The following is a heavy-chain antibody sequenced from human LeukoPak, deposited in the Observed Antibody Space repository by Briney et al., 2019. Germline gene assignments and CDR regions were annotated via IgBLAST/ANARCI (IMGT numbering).Heavy chain of an antibody. CDR2: INPSGGST. V-gene: IGHV1-46*01. CDR1: GYTFTSYY. J-gene: IGHJ3*02. D-gene: IGHD4-17*01. CDR3: ARNHDYGDLRGAFDI. Sequence: ASVKVSCKASGYTFTSYYMHWVRHAPGQGLEWMGIINPSGGSTSYAQKFQGRVTMTRDTSTSTVYMELSSLRSEDTAVYYCARNHDYGDLRGAFDIWGQGTMVTVSS.